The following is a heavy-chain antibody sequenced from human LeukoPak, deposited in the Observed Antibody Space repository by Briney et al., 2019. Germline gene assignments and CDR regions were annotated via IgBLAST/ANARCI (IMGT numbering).Heavy chain of an antibody. V-gene: IGHV3-30-3*01. Sequence: GGSLRLSCAASGFTFSSYAMHWVRQAPGKGLEWVAVISYDGSNKYYADSVKGRFTISRDNSKNTLYLQMNSLRAEDTAVYYCAREVLQNYDSSGYVRGEFDYWGQGTLVTVSS. CDR2: ISYDGSNK. CDR3: AREVLQNYDSSGYVRGEFDY. CDR1: GFTFSSYA. D-gene: IGHD3-22*01. J-gene: IGHJ4*02.